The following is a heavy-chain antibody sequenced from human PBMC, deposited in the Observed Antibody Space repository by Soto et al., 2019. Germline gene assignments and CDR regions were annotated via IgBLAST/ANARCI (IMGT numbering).Heavy chain of an antibody. Sequence: QVQLVQSGAEVKKPGSSVKVSCKASGGTFSSYAISWVRQAPGQGLEWMGGIIPIFGTANYAQKFQGRVTITADESTSTAYMELSSLRSEDTAVYYCAYQWLVRTLTYYYYYYGMDVWGQGPTVTVSS. CDR3: AYQWLVRTLTYYYYYYGMDV. CDR2: IIPIFGTA. J-gene: IGHJ6*02. D-gene: IGHD6-19*01. V-gene: IGHV1-69*01. CDR1: GGTFSSYA.